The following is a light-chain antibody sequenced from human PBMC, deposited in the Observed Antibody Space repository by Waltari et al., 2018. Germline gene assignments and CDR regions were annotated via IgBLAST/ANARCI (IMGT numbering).Light chain of an antibody. CDR1: RSNIGAPYD. V-gene: IGLV1-40*01. CDR3: QSYDSSLSGVV. J-gene: IGLJ2*01. Sequence: QSVLTQPPSVSGAPGQRVTISCTGSRSNIGAPYDVPWYRHLPGTAPRLLIYGNNHRPSGVPDRFSGSKSGTSASLAITGLQAEDEADYYCQSYDSSLSGVVFGGGTKLTVL. CDR2: GNN.